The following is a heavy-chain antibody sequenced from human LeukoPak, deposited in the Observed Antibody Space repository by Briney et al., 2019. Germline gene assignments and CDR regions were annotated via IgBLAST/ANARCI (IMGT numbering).Heavy chain of an antibody. V-gene: IGHV3-48*01. D-gene: IGHD5-24*01. CDR2: ISHTSDSI. CDR1: GFTCRIYG. CDR3: ARATRNGYDY. Sequence: GGSLRLSCVASGFTCRIYGMNWVRQAPGKGPEWVSYISHTSDSILYADSVKGRFTMSRDNAKKSLYLQMNSLRAEDSAVYYCARATRNGYDYWGQGTLVTVSS. J-gene: IGHJ4*02.